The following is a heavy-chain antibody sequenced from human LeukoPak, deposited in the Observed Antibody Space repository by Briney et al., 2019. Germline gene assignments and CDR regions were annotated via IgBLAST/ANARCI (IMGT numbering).Heavy chain of an antibody. J-gene: IGHJ4*02. CDR3: AKDDYGDYGYFDY. V-gene: IGHV3-9*01. Sequence: GGSLRLSCAASGFTFDDYAMHWVRQAPGKGLEWVSGISWNSGSIGYADSVKGRFTISRDNAKNSLYLQMNSPRAEDTALYYCAKDDYGDYGYFDYWGQGTLVTVSS. D-gene: IGHD4-17*01. CDR1: GFTFDDYA. CDR2: ISWNSGSI.